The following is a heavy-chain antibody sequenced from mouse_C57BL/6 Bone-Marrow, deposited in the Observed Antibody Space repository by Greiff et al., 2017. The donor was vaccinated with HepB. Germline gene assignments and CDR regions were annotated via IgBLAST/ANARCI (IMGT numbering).Heavy chain of an antibody. CDR2: IYPGSGST. V-gene: IGHV1-55*01. CDR3: AREFIYSYRYFDV. CDR1: GYTFTSYW. D-gene: IGHD1-1*01. J-gene: IGHJ1*03. Sequence: VQLQQPGAELVKPGASVKMSCKASGYTFTSYWITWVKQRPGQGLEWIGDIYPGSGSTNYNEKFKSKATLTVDTSSSTSYMQLSSLTSKDSAVYYCAREFIYSYRYFDVWGTGTTVTVSS.